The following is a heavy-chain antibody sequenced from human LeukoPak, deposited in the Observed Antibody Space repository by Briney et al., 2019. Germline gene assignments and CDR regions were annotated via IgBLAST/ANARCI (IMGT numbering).Heavy chain of an antibody. Sequence: PSETLSLTCTVSGGSISSYYWSWIRQPPGKGLEWIGEINHSGSTNYNPSLKSRVTISVDTSKNQFSLKLSSVTAADTAVYYCASTMTTVTKYYFDYWGQGTLVTVSS. J-gene: IGHJ4*02. V-gene: IGHV4-34*01. D-gene: IGHD4-17*01. CDR1: GGSISSYY. CDR2: INHSGST. CDR3: ASTMTTVTKYYFDY.